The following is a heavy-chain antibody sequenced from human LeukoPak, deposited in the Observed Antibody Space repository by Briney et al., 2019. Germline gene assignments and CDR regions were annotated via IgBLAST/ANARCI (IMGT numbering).Heavy chain of an antibody. V-gene: IGHV3-21*01. CDR2: ISSSSSYI. J-gene: IGHJ4*02. CDR1: GFTFSSYS. Sequence: GGSLRLSCAASGFTFSSYSMNWVRQAPGKGLEWVSSISSSSSYIYYADSVKGRFTISRDNAKNSLYLQMNSLRAEDTAVYYCARLRVGGSCYVLDYWGQGTLVTVSS. CDR3: ARLRVGGSCYVLDY. D-gene: IGHD2-15*01.